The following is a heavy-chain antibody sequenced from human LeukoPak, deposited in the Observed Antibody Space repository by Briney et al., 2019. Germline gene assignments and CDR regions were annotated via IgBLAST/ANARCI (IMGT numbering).Heavy chain of an antibody. CDR3: AKDFASRFAP. D-gene: IGHD3-3*01. V-gene: IGHV6-1*01. Sequence: SQTLSLTCAISGDSVSSNSAAWIWIRQSPSRGLEWLGRTYYRSRWYNDYALSVRGRITINPDTSTNQFSLHLNSVTPEDTAVYYCAKDFASRFAPWGQGTLVTVSS. J-gene: IGHJ5*02. CDR2: TYYRSRWYN. CDR1: GDSVSSNSAA.